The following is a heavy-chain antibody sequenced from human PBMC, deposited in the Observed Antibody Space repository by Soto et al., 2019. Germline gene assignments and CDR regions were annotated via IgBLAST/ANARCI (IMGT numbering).Heavy chain of an antibody. CDR2: IYYSGST. J-gene: IGHJ4*02. Sequence: PSETLSLTCTVSGGSISSGDYYWSWIRQPPGKGLEWIGYIYYSGSTYHNPSLKSRVTISVDTSKNQFSLKLSSVTAADTAVYYCASHVDTAMVTFGGFDYWGQGTLVTVSS. D-gene: IGHD5-18*01. CDR3: ASHVDTAMVTFGGFDY. V-gene: IGHV4-30-4*01. CDR1: GGSISSGDYY.